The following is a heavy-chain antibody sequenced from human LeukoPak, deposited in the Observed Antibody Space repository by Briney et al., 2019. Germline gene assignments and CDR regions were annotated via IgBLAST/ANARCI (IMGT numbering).Heavy chain of an antibody. CDR2: ISYDGSNK. CDR1: GFSFNSYA. CDR3: ARDPPRFDY. V-gene: IGHV3-30*04. J-gene: IGHJ4*02. Sequence: GGSLRLSCAASGFSFNSYAMYWVRQAPGKGLEWVAVISYDGSNKYYADSVKGRFTISRDNSKNTLYLQMNSLRAEDTAVYYCARDPPRFDYWGQGTLVTVSS.